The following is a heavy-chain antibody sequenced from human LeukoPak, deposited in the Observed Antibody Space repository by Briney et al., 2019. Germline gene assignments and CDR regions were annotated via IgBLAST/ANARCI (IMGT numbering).Heavy chain of an antibody. CDR2: ISNSGSTI. CDR1: GFTFSDYY. J-gene: IGHJ4*02. CDR3: ARGDLYYYDSSGYTD. Sequence: GGSLRLSCAASGFTFSDYYMSWIRQAPGKGLEWVSYISNSGSTIYYADSVKGRFTISRDNAKNSLYLQMNSLRAEDTAVYYCARGDLYYYDSSGYTDWGQGTLVTVSS. V-gene: IGHV3-11*01. D-gene: IGHD3-22*01.